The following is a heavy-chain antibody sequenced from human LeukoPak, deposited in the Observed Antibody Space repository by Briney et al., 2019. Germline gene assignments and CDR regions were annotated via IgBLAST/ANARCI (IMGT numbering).Heavy chain of an antibody. CDR1: GYTFTGYY. D-gene: IGHD3-22*01. CDR3: ARIFPYYYDSSGYSPPFDY. CDR2: INPNSGGT. Sequence: GASVKVSCKASGYTFTGYYMHWVRQAPGQGLEWMGWINPNSGGTNYTQKFQVRFTMTRDTSISTAYMELSRLRSDDTAVYYCARIFPYYYDSSGYSPPFDYWGQGTLVTVSS. J-gene: IGHJ4*02. V-gene: IGHV1-2*02.